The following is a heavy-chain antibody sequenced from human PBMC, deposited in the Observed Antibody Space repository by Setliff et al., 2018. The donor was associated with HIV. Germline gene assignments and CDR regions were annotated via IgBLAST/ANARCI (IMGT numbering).Heavy chain of an antibody. V-gene: IGHV1-46*01. CDR2: INPSGGST. CDR1: GYTFTSYY. D-gene: IGHD3-10*01. Sequence: VKVSCKASGYTFTSYYMHWVRQAPGQGLEWMGIINPSGGSTSYAQKFQGRVTMTRDTSTSTVYMELSSLRSEDTAVYYCARDLRLHLDDIYGSGTVYGMDVWGQGTTVTVSS. CDR3: ARDLRLHLDDIYGSGTVYGMDV. J-gene: IGHJ6*02.